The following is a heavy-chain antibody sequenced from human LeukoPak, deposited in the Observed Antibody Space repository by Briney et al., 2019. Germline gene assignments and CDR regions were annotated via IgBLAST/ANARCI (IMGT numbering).Heavy chain of an antibody. CDR2: INPNSGGT. CDR1: GYTFTGYY. Sequence: ASVKVSCKASGYTFTGYYMHWVRQAPGQGLEWMGWINPNSGGTNYAQKFQGRVIMTRDTSISTAYMELSRLRSDDTAVYYCARARYCSSTSCYPGDIWGQGTMVTVSS. CDR3: ARARYCSSTSCYPGDI. J-gene: IGHJ3*02. D-gene: IGHD2-2*01. V-gene: IGHV1-2*02.